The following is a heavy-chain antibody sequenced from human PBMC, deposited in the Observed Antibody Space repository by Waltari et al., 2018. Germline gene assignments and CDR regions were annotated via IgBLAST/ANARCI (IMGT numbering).Heavy chain of an antibody. CDR3: ARAGLDSQGGY. CDR2: ISSSSSYI. J-gene: IGHJ4*02. V-gene: IGHV3-21*01. Sequence: EVQLVESGGGLVKPGGSLRLSCAASGFTFSSYSMNWVRRAPGKGLEWVSSISSSSSYIYYADSVKGRFTISRDNAKNSLYLQMNSLRAEDTAVYYCARAGLDSQGGYWGQGTLVTVSS. D-gene: IGHD2-15*01. CDR1: GFTFSSYS.